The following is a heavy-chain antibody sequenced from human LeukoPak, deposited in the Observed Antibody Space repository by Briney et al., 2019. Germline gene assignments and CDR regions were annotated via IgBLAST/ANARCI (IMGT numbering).Heavy chain of an antibody. CDR2: INPSGGST. CDR3: ARAGLWFGELSDPIAGDYFDY. D-gene: IGHD3-10*01. V-gene: IGHV1-46*01. Sequence: ASVKVSCKASGYTFTSYYMHWVRQAPGQGLEWMGIINPSGGSTSYAQKFQGRVTMTRDTSTSTVYMELSSLRSEDTAVYYCARAGLWFGELSDPIAGDYFDYWGQGTLVTVSS. J-gene: IGHJ4*02. CDR1: GYTFTSYY.